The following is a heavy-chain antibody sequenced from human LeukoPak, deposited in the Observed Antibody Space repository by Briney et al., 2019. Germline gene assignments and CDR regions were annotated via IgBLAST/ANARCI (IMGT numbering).Heavy chain of an antibody. CDR3: GRQGYTAVHYFLDF. CDR1: SGSINSYY. V-gene: IGHV4-4*07. Sequence: SETPSLTCTVSSGSINSYYWGWVRQPPGKGLEWIGRIYTTGTTQYNPPLKSRVTMSIDTSTNQFSLNVRSMTAADTAVYYCGRQGYTAVHYFLDFWSQGTLVAVS. D-gene: IGHD2-2*02. CDR2: IYTTGTT. J-gene: IGHJ4*02.